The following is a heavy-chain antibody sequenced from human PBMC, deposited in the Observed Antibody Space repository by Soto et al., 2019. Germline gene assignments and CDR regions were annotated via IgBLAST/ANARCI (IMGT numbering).Heavy chain of an antibody. CDR1: GGSFSGYY. CDR2: INHSGNT. Sequence: PLETLSLTCAVYGGSFSGYYWSWIRQPPGKGLEWIGEINHSGNTNYNPSLKSRVTISVDTSKNQFSLKLTSVTAADTAVYYCARGLGYYDSSDFDYWGQGTLVTVSS. CDR3: ARGLGYYDSSDFDY. V-gene: IGHV4-34*01. D-gene: IGHD3-22*01. J-gene: IGHJ4*02.